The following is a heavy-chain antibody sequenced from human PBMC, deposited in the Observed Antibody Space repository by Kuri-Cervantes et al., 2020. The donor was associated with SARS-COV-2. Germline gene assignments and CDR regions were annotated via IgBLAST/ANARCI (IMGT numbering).Heavy chain of an antibody. CDR1: GFTFDDYA. V-gene: IGHV3-21*01. CDR3: ARDRGEDIVVVVAASAYDY. D-gene: IGHD2-15*01. Sequence: GESLKISCAASGFTFDDYAMHWVRQAPGKGLEWVSSISSSSSYIYYADSVKGRFTISRDNAKNSLYLQMNSLRAEDTAVYYCARDRGEDIVVVVAASAYDYWGQGTLVTVSS. CDR2: ISSSSSYI. J-gene: IGHJ4*02.